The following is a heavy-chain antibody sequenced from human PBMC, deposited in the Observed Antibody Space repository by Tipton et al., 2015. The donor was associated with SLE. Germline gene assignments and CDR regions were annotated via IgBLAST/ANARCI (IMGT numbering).Heavy chain of an antibody. Sequence: SLRLSCAASGFTFSSYWMHWVRQAPGKGLVGVSRINSDGSSTSYADSVKGRFTISRDNAKNTLYLQMNSLRAEDTAVYYCARGGGIVGATRGVYWGQGTLVTVSS. J-gene: IGHJ4*02. CDR1: GFTFSSYW. V-gene: IGHV3-74*01. D-gene: IGHD1-26*01. CDR3: ARGGGIVGATRGVY. CDR2: INSDGSST.